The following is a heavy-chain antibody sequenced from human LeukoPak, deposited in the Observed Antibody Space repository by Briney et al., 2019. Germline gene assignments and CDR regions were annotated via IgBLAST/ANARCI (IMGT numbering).Heavy chain of an antibody. D-gene: IGHD4-23*01. J-gene: IGHJ4*02. V-gene: IGHV1-69*04. CDR1: GGTFSSYA. Sequence: SVKVSCKASGGTFSSYAISWVRQAPGQGLEWMGRIIPILGIANYAQKFQGRVTITADKSTSTAYMELSSLRSEDTAVYYCARDRTVVTPNYFDDWGQGTLVTVSS. CDR3: ARDRTVVTPNYFDD. CDR2: IIPILGIA.